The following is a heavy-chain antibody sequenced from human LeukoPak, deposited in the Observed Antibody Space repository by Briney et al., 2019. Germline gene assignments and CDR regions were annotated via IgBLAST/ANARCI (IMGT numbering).Heavy chain of an antibody. J-gene: IGHJ4*02. D-gene: IGHD2-15*01. Sequence: GGSLSLFCAASGLTFSSYRMLWVRQARGRGLEGVVKIDQDGGEKYYVDSVEGRFTIARDNAKNSLYLQMNSLRAEDTAVYYCASIVVVIGTSSFDSWGKGSLVSVSS. V-gene: IGHV3-7*01. CDR1: GLTFSSYR. CDR3: ASIVVVIGTSSFDS. CDR2: IDQDGGEK.